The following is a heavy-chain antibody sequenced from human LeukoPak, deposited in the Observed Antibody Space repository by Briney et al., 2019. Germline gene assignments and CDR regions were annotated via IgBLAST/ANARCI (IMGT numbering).Heavy chain of an antibody. CDR1: GFTFDDYA. J-gene: IGHJ5*02. D-gene: IGHD6-13*01. Sequence: GRSLRLSCAASGFTFDDYAMHWVRQAPGKGLEWDSGISWNSGSIGYADSVKGRFTISRDNAKNSLYLQMNSLRAEDTALYYCAKDYSSWAGSRVNWFDPWGQGTLVTVSS. CDR3: AKDYSSWAGSRVNWFDP. CDR2: ISWNSGSI. V-gene: IGHV3-9*01.